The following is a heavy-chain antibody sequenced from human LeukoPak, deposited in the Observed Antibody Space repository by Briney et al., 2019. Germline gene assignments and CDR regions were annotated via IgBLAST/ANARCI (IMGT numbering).Heavy chain of an antibody. CDR1: GFTFSSYA. CDR3: ARDLVVPVANWFDP. CDR2: ISYDGSNK. D-gene: IGHD2-2*01. V-gene: IGHV3-30*04. J-gene: IGHJ5*02. Sequence: GGSLRLSCAASGFTFSSYAMHWVRQAPGKGLEWVAVISYDGSNKYYADSVKGRFTISRDNSKNTLYLQMNSLRAEDTAVYYCARDLVVPVANWFDPWGQGTLVTVSS.